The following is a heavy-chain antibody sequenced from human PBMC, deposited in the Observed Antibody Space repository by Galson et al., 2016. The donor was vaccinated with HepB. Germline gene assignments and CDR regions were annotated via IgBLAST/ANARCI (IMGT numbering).Heavy chain of an antibody. CDR2: VYYNGDT. J-gene: IGHJ3*02. Sequence: ETLSLTCSVSGGSVSTGSYFWGWIRQSPGKGLEWIGSVYYNGDTYYNQSLKSRLTISVDTSKNHLSLKMSSVTAADTAVYYCATLTFGAVTVYAFGIWGQGTMVAVSS. D-gene: IGHD3-16*01. V-gene: IGHV4-39*02. CDR3: ATLTFGAVTVYAFGI. CDR1: GGSVSTGSYF.